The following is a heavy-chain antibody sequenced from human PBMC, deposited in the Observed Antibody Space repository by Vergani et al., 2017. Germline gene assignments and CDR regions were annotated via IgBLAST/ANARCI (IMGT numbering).Heavy chain of an antibody. CDR3: ARSTQHYYYYXMDV. Sequence: QVQLQQWGAGLLKPSETLSLTYAVYGGSFSGYYWSWIRQPPGKGLEWIGEINHSGSTNYNPSLKSRVTISVDTSKNQFSLKLSSVTAADTAVYYCARSTQHYYYYXMDVWGKGTTVTVSS. CDR2: INHSGST. V-gene: IGHV4-34*01. J-gene: IGHJ6*03. D-gene: IGHD2-2*01. CDR1: GGSFSGYY.